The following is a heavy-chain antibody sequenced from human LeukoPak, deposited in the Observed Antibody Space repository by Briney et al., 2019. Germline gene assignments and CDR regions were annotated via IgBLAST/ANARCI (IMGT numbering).Heavy chain of an antibody. J-gene: IGHJ4*02. CDR2: ISGSGGST. D-gene: IGHD3-10*01. CDR1: GFTFSSYA. V-gene: IGHV3-23*01. Sequence: PGASLRLSCAASGFTFSSYAMSWVRQAPGKGLEWVSAISGSGGSTYYADSVKGRFTISRDNSKNTLYLQMNSLRAEDTAVYCCAKEGGPYYYGSGSYSAYDYWGQGTLVTVSS. CDR3: AKEGGPYYYGSGSYSAYDY.